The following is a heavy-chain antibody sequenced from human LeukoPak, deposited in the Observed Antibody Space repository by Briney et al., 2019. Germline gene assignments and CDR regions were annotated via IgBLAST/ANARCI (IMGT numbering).Heavy chain of an antibody. D-gene: IGHD2-2*01. V-gene: IGHV1-18*01. CDR2: VSAYNGNT. CDR1: GYTFTSYG. CDR3: ARAYSANIVVVPAAMSYYYYYYMDV. Sequence: ASVKVSCKASGYTFTSYGISWVRQAPGQGLEWMEWVSAYNGNTNYAQKLQGRVTMTTDTSTSTAYMELRSLRSDDTAVYYCARAYSANIVVVPAAMSYYYYYYMDVWGKGTTVTVAS. J-gene: IGHJ6*03.